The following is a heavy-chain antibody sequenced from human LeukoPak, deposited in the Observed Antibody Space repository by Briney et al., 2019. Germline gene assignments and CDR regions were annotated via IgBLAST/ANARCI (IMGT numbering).Heavy chain of an antibody. CDR1: GFTFSSYA. CDR2: ISGSGGSA. J-gene: IGHJ4*02. Sequence: GGSLRLSCAASGFTFSSYAMSWVRQAPGKGLEWVSAISGSGGSAYYVDSVKGRFTISRDNSKNTLYLQMNSLRAEDTAVYYCAKDLGQLPYTGYFDYWGQGTLVTVSS. CDR3: AKDLGQLPYTGYFDY. V-gene: IGHV3-23*01. D-gene: IGHD2-2*01.